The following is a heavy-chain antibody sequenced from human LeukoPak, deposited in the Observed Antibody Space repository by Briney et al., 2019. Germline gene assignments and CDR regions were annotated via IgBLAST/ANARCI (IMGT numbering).Heavy chain of an antibody. CDR1: SGPISSRGHY. V-gene: IGHV4-39*07. D-gene: IGHD2-15*01. Sequence: SETLSLTCTISSGPISSRGHYWGWIRQPPGKGREWIGNIYHDGTSNYSPSLKSRVTISVDTSKRQVSLKLASVTAADTAIYSCARARGCWAFDSWGQGTLVSVSS. CDR2: IYHDGTS. CDR3: ARARGCWAFDS. J-gene: IGHJ4*02.